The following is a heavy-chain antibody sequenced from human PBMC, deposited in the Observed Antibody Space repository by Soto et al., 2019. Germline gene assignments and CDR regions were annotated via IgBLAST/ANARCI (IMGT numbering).Heavy chain of an antibody. D-gene: IGHD5-18*01. Sequence: ASVKVSCKVSGYTVNELSIHWVRQAPGKGLEWLGGFDPEDGKTIYAQTLQGRLAMTEDTSADTAYMELSSLRSEDTAVYYCARGKSGTAMIDYWGQGTLVTVSS. CDR1: GYTVNELS. CDR2: FDPEDGKT. CDR3: ARGKSGTAMIDY. J-gene: IGHJ4*02. V-gene: IGHV1-24*01.